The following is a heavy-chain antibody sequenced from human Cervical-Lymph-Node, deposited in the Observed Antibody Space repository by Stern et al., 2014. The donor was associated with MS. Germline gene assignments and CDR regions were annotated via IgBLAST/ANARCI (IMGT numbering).Heavy chain of an antibody. J-gene: IGHJ4*02. CDR1: GFPFSSYA. D-gene: IGHD6-19*01. CDR2: ICGSCDST. V-gene: IGHV3-23*04. Sequence: VQLVESGASLVKPGGSLRLSCAASGFPFSSYALSWVRHAPGTGLEWVSAICGSCDSTYYADSVKGRFTISRDNSKNTLYLQMNSLRADDTAVYYCAKEGILVASFDYWGQGTLVTVSS. CDR3: AKEGILVASFDY.